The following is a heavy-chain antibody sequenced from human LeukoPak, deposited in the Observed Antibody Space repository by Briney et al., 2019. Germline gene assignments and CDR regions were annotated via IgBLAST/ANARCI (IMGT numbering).Heavy chain of an antibody. CDR1: GFTFSSYA. Sequence: HAGRSLRLSCAASGFTFSSYAMHWLRQAPGKGLEWVAVISYDGSNKYYADSVKGRFTISRDNSKNTLYLQMNSLRAEDTAVYYCARAYSSGWSYAFDIWGQGTMVTVSS. J-gene: IGHJ3*02. CDR2: ISYDGSNK. CDR3: ARAYSSGWSYAFDI. V-gene: IGHV3-30*01. D-gene: IGHD6-19*01.